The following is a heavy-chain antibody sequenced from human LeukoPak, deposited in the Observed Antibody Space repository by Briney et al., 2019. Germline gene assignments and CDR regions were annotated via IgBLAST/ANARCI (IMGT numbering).Heavy chain of an antibody. Sequence: ASVKVSCKASGYTFTGYYMHWVRQAPGQGLEWMGWINPKSGGTNYAQKFQGRVTMTRDTSISTAYMELSRLRSDDTAVYYCARGLGVRGVIQLDYYYMDVWGKGTTVTISS. CDR2: INPKSGGT. V-gene: IGHV1-2*02. CDR3: ARGLGVRGVIQLDYYYMDV. J-gene: IGHJ6*03. CDR1: GYTFTGYY. D-gene: IGHD3-10*01.